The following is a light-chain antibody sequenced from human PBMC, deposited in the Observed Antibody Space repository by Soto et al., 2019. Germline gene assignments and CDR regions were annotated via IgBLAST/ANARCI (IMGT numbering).Light chain of an antibody. CDR3: QQYNIYWT. CDR1: QSISSW. CDR2: DAF. J-gene: IGKJ1*01. V-gene: IGKV1-5*01. Sequence: DIQMTQSPSSLSASVGDRVTITCRASQSISSWLAWYQQKPGKAPKLLIYDAFSLESGVPSMFSGSGSGTEFTLTISSLQPDDFATYYCQQYNIYWTFGQGTKVEIK.